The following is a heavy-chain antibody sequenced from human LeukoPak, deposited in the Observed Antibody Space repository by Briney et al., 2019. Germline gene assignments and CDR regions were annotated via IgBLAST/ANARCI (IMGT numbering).Heavy chain of an antibody. CDR3: ARVYSSSSPYYYYYMDV. CDR2: IYYSGST. Sequence: PSETLSLTCTVSGGSISSYYWSWIRQPPGKGLKWIGYIYYSGSTNYNPSLKSRVTISVDTSKNQFSLKLSSVTAADTAVYYCARVYSSSSPYYYYYMDVWGKGTTVTVSS. D-gene: IGHD6-6*01. J-gene: IGHJ6*03. CDR1: GGSISSYY. V-gene: IGHV4-59*01.